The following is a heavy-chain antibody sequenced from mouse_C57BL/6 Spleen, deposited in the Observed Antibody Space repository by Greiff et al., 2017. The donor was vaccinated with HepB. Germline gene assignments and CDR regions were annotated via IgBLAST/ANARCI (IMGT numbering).Heavy chain of an antibody. CDR2: ISDGGSYT. D-gene: IGHD4-1*01. V-gene: IGHV5-4*03. Sequence: EVMLVESGGGLVKPGGSLKLSCAASGFTFSSYAMSWVRQTPEKRLEWVATISDGGSYTYYPDNVKGRFTISRDNAKNNLYLQMSHLKSEDTAMYSCARARTGTGAWFAYWGQGTLVTVAA. J-gene: IGHJ3*01. CDR3: ARARTGTGAWFAY. CDR1: GFTFSSYA.